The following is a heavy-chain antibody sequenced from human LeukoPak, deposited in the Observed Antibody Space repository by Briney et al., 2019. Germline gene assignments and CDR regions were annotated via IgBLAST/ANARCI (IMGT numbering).Heavy chain of an antibody. CDR2: ISSSSSYI. CDR1: GFTFSSYS. V-gene: IGHV3-21*01. CDR3: ARGRMVAMARYFDY. J-gene: IGHJ4*02. Sequence: GSLRLSCAASGFTFSSYSMNWVRQAPGKGLEWVSSISSSSSYIYYADSVKGRFTISRDNAKNSLYLQMNSLRAEDTAVYYCARGRMVAMARYFDYWGQGTLVTVSS. D-gene: IGHD5-12*01.